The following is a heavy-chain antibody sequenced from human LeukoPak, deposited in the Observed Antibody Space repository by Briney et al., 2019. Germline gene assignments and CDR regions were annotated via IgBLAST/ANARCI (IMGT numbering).Heavy chain of an antibody. Sequence: SETLSLTCAVYGGSFSGYYWSWIRQPPGKGLEWIGEINHSGSTNYNPSLKSRVTISVDTSKNQFSLKLSSVTAADTAVYYCARGQYYYDSSSGTLYYYYGMDVWGQGTTVTVSS. CDR1: GGSFSGYY. CDR3: ARGQYYYDSSSGTLYYYYGMDV. D-gene: IGHD3-22*01. V-gene: IGHV4-34*01. J-gene: IGHJ6*02. CDR2: INHSGST.